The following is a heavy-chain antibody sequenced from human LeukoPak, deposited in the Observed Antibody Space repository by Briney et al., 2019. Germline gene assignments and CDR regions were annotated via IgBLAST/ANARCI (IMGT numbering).Heavy chain of an antibody. J-gene: IGHJ4*02. CDR2: ISRTGDTT. CDR3: ARVLGAVDPFDL. Sequence: GGSLRLSCAASGFTFSDYSMGWVRQAPGKALEWVSSISRTGDTTYYTHSVKGRFTISRDNSKNTLYLQMNGLTAEGKAIYYCARVLGAVDPFDLWGRGTLVTISS. CDR1: GFTFSDYS. V-gene: IGHV3-23*01. D-gene: IGHD4-23*01.